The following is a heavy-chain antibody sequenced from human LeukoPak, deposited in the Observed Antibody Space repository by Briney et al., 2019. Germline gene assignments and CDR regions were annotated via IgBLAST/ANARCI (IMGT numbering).Heavy chain of an antibody. CDR1: GFTFSSHG. V-gene: IGHV3-33*01. CDR2: LWYDGSNK. CDR3: ARDLGYFDY. J-gene: IGHJ4*02. Sequence: GGSLRLSCAASGFTFSSHGMHWVRPAPGKGLEWVTFLWYDGSNKYYADSVKGRFTISRDNSKNTLYLQMNTLRAEDTAVYYCARDLGYFDYWGQGTLVTVSS.